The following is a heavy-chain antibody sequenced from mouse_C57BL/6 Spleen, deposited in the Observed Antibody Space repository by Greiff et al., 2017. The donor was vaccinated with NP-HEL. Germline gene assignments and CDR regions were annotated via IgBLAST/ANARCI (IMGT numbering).Heavy chain of an antibody. D-gene: IGHD4-1*02. J-gene: IGHJ1*03. CDR1: GFPITSGYY. Sequence: QVQLKQSGPGLVKPSQSLFLTCSITGFPITSGYYWIWIRQSPGNPLEWMGYITHSGETFYNPSLQSPISITRETSKNQFFLQLNSVTTEDTAMYYCAGDSTGYRYCDVWGTGTTVTVSS. CDR2: ITHSGET. CDR3: AGDSTGYRYCDV. V-gene: IGHV12-3*01.